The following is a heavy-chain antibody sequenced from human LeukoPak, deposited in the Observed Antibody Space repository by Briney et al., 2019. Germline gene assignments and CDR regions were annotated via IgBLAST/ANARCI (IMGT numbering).Heavy chain of an antibody. Sequence: SVKVSCKASGGTFSSYAISWVRQAPGQGLEWMGRIIPIIGTANYAQKFQGRVTITTDESTSTAYMELSSLRSEDTAVYYCARGQGDEDYYDSSGNNWFDPWGQGTLVTVSS. CDR1: GGTFSSYA. V-gene: IGHV1-69*05. CDR3: ARGQGDEDYYDSSGNNWFDP. J-gene: IGHJ5*02. CDR2: IIPIIGTA. D-gene: IGHD3-22*01.